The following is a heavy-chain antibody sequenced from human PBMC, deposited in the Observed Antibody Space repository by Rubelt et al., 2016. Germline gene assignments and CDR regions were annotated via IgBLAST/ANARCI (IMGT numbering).Heavy chain of an antibody. Sequence: QLQLQESGPGLVKPSETLSLTCTVSGGSISSSSYYWGWIRQPPGKGLEWIGSIYYSGSTYYNPSLKSRVTISVDTFKNQFSLKLSAVTAADTAVYYCARAVSYYDSSGYGYYYYMDVWGKGTTVTVSS. CDR3: ARAVSYYDSSGYGYYYYMDV. D-gene: IGHD3-22*01. CDR1: GGSISSSSYY. J-gene: IGHJ6*03. V-gene: IGHV4-39*07. CDR2: IYYSGST.